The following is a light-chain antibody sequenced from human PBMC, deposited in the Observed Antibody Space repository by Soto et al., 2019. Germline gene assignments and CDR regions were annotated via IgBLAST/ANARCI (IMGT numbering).Light chain of an antibody. CDR2: LGS. CDR1: QSLLHSNGYNY. V-gene: IGKV2-28*01. J-gene: IGKJ3*01. CDR3: MQALQTPH. Sequence: EIVMTQSPLSLPVTPGEPASISCRSSQSLLHSNGYNYLDWYLQKPGQSPQLLIYLGSNRASGVPDRFSGSGSGTDFTLKISRVEAEDVGVYYCMQALQTPHFGPGTKVDIK.